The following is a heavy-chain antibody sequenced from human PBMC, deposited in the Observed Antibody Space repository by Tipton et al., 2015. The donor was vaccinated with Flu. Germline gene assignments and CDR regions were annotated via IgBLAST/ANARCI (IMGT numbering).Heavy chain of an antibody. J-gene: IGHJ6*02. Sequence: VQLVQSGAEVKKPGESLKISCKGSGYSFTSYWIGWVRQMPGKGLEWMGIIYPGDSDTRYSPSFQGQVTISADKSISTAYLQWRRQKAADTAMYYCSTQQSCSSTSCIYYYYGRDVWGQGTTVTVSS. CDR3: STQQSCSSTSCIYYYYGRDV. D-gene: IGHD2-2*01. CDR2: IYPGDSDT. CDR1: GYSFTSYW. V-gene: IGHV5-51*01.